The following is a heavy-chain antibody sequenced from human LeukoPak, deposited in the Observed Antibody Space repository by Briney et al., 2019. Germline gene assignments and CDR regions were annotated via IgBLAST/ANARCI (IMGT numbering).Heavy chain of an antibody. CDR2: INPNSGDT. CDR1: GYTFTSYG. CDR3: ARDSTKWSFDH. D-gene: IGHD2-15*01. J-gene: IGHJ4*02. Sequence: ASVKVSCKASGYTFTSYGISWVRQAPGQGLEWMGKINPNSGDTTYAQKFQGRVTMTRDTSTSTIYMELTSLRSEDTAVYYCARDSTKWSFDHWGQETLVTVSS. V-gene: IGHV1-18*01.